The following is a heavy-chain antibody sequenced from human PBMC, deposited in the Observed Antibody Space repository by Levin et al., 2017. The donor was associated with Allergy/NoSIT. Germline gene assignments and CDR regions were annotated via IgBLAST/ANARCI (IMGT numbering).Heavy chain of an antibody. D-gene: IGHD3-10*01. Sequence: GESLKISCAASGFTFSSYGMHWVRQAPGKGLEWVAVISYDGSNKYYADSVKGRFTISRDNSKNTLYLQMNSLRAEDTAVYYCAKDRGSGSYYVNDAFDIWGQGTMVTVSS. CDR1: GFTFSSYG. CDR2: ISYDGSNK. J-gene: IGHJ3*02. V-gene: IGHV3-30*18. CDR3: AKDRGSGSYYVNDAFDI.